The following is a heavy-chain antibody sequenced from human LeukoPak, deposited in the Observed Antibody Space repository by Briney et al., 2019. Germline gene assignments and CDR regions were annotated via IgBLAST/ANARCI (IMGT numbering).Heavy chain of an antibody. V-gene: IGHV3-21*01. CDR3: ARDAYCGGDCCYDY. CDR2: ISGRDSYI. CDR1: GFTFSSYT. Sequence: PGGSLRLSCAASGFTFSSYTLIWVRQAPGKGLEWVSSISGRDSYIYYADSVKGRLTISRDNAKNSLYLQMNSLRAEDTAVYYCARDAYCGGDCCYDYWGQGTLVTVSS. J-gene: IGHJ4*02. D-gene: IGHD2-21*02.